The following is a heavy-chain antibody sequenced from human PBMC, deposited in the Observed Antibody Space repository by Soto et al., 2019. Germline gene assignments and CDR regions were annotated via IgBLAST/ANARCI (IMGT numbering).Heavy chain of an antibody. CDR2: IYHSGSA. CDR1: GYSISSGDY. D-gene: IGHD3-9*01. J-gene: IGHJ6*02. Sequence: PSETLSLTCAVSGYSISSGDYWCGIRQPAGRGVEGIGSIYHSGSAYYTPSLKGRVTISVDTSKNQFSLKLSSLTAADTAVYYCARAVILTGYYYAYYFGLGVWGQGIPVT. V-gene: IGHV4-38-2*01. CDR3: ARAVILTGYYYAYYFGLGV.